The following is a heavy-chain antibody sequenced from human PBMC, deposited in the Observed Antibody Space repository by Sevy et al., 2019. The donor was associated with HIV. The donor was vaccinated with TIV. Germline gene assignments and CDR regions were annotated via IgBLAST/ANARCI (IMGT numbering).Heavy chain of an antibody. V-gene: IGHV4-39*01. CDR2: VYYSGST. Sequence: SETLSLTCTVAGVSISNSNYYWGWIRQPPGKGLEWIAHVYYSGSTYYNPSLESRVTISVDTSKNQISLKLRSVTASDTAAYYCARHTFGWYYFDSWRQGTLVTVSS. CDR1: GVSISNSNYY. J-gene: IGHJ4*02. D-gene: IGHD3-16*01. CDR3: ARHTFGWYYFDS.